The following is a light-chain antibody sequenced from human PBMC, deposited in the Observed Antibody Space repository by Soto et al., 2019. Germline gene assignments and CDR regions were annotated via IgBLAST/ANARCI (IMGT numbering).Light chain of an antibody. J-gene: IGLJ1*01. CDR1: SSNIGAGYD. CDR2: GNS. Sequence: QSVLTQPPSVSGPPGQRVTISCTGSSSNIGAGYDVHWYQQLPGTAPKLLIYGNSNRPSGVPDRFSGSKSGTSASLAITGLQAEDEADYYCQSYDSSLSGPFYVFGTGTKLTVL. V-gene: IGLV1-40*01. CDR3: QSYDSSLSGPFYV.